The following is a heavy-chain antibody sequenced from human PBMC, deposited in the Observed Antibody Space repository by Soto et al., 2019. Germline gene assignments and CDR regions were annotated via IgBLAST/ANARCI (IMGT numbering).Heavy chain of an antibody. J-gene: IGHJ4*02. CDR1: GFSFGTYV. CDR2: ISGSGGRV. V-gene: IGHV3-23*01. CDR3: AKDRQYPRDYFHY. Sequence: EVQLLESGGGMVEPRGSLKLSCAASGFSFGTYVMNWVRQAPGKGLEWVSGISGSGGRVYSADSVKGRFTISRDNSRNTVFLQMDSLRAEDTAVYYCAKDRQYPRDYFHYWGQGTLVTVSS. D-gene: IGHD4-4*01.